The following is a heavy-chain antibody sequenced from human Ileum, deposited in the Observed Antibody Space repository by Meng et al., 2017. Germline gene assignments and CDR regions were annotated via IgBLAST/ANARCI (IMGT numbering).Heavy chain of an antibody. CDR1: GFTFSSYS. CDR2: ISSSSSYI. V-gene: IGHV3-21*01. CDR3: ARERQDNRWFDP. Sequence: EVQLVESGGDRGTPGGSLRLSFAASGFTFSSYSMNWVRQAPGKGLEWVSSISSSSSYIYYADSLKGRFTISRDNAKNSLYLQMNSLRAEDTAVYYCARERQDNRWFDPWGQGTLVTVSS. D-gene: IGHD1-1*01. J-gene: IGHJ5*02.